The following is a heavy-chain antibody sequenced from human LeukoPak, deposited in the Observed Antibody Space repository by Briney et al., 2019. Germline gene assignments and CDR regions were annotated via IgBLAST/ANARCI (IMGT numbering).Heavy chain of an antibody. CDR3: ARDLKYDFWSGYFIGSHYFDY. CDR1: GFTFSSYG. Sequence: GGSLRLSCAASGFTFSSYGMHWVRQAPGKGLEWVAVIWYDGSNKYYADSVKGRFTISRDNSKNTLYLQMNSLRAEDTAVYYCARDLKYDFWSGYFIGSHYFDYWGQGTLVTVSS. V-gene: IGHV3-33*01. J-gene: IGHJ4*02. D-gene: IGHD3-3*01. CDR2: IWYDGSNK.